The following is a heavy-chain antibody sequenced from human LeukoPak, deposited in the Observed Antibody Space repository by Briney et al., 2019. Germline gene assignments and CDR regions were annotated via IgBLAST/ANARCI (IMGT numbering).Heavy chain of an antibody. D-gene: IGHD1-14*01. Sequence: PGGSLRLSCAASGYTFSRYWMHWVRQVPGKGLVWVARINPGGSSITYADSVKGRFTISRDNAKNTLYLQMDSLRAEDTGAYYCARSNQADDYWGQGTLVTVSS. J-gene: IGHJ4*02. V-gene: IGHV3-74*01. CDR3: ARSNQADDY. CDR1: GYTFSRYW. CDR2: INPGGSSI.